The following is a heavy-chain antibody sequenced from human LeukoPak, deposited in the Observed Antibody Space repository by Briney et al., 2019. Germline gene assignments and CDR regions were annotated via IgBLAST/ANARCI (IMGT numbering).Heavy chain of an antibody. CDR2: INARGDT. V-gene: IGHV4-34*01. J-gene: IGHJ5*02. D-gene: IGHD2-2*01. Sequence: TSETLSLTCAVYGWSFNDYYWNWVRQPPGKGLEWIGEINARGDTNYNPSLKSRVTISVDSPKNQFSLTLTSLIAADTAIYYCARGQVPAARGYNWFDPWGQGTLVTVSS. CDR3: ARGQVPAARGYNWFDP. CDR1: GWSFNDYY.